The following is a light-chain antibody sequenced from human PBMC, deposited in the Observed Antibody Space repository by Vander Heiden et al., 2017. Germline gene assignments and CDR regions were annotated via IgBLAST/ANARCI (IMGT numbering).Light chain of an antibody. J-gene: IGKJ2*01. Sequence: DIQMTQSPSSVSAAVGDRVTIPCRASQTIRTWLAWYQQKAGKEPQLLISAASSLQRGVPSRFSGSGSGTDFTLTISSLQPEDFATYYCQQAYSFPYTFGQGTKLEIK. V-gene: IGKV1-12*01. CDR2: AAS. CDR3: QQAYSFPYT. CDR1: QTIRTW.